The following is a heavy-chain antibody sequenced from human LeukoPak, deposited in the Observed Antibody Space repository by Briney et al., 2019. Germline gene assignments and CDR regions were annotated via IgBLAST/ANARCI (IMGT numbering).Heavy chain of an antibody. CDR3: ARDGYSGNDGL. CDR1: GGSISSSRYY. Sequence: SETLSLTCTVSGGSISSSRYYWGWIRQPPGKGLEWIGSIYYSGSTYYNPSLESRVTISVDTSKNQFSLKLSSVTAADTAVYYCARDGYSGNDGLWGQGTLVTVSS. CDR2: IYYSGST. D-gene: IGHD5-12*01. V-gene: IGHV4-39*07. J-gene: IGHJ4*02.